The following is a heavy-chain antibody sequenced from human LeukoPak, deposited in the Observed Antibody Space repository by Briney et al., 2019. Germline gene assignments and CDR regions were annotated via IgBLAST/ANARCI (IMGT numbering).Heavy chain of an antibody. Sequence: ASVKVSCKASGYTFTGYYMHWVRQAPGQGLEWMGWINPNSGGTNYAQRFQGRVTMTRDTSISTAYMELSRLRSDDTAVYYCARMVRYYGSGSYNAFDIWGQGTMVTVSS. D-gene: IGHD3-10*01. CDR3: ARMVRYYGSGSYNAFDI. V-gene: IGHV1-2*02. J-gene: IGHJ3*02. CDR1: GYTFTGYY. CDR2: INPNSGGT.